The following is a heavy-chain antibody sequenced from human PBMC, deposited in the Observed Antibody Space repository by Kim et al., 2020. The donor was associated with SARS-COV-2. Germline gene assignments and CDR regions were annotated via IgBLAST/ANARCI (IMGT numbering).Heavy chain of an antibody. J-gene: IGHJ5*02. CDR3: ARESGCSSTSCYKAWFDP. V-gene: IGHV1-18*01. CDR2: ISAYNGNT. D-gene: IGHD2-2*02. CDR1: GYTFTSYG. Sequence: ASVKVSCKASGYTFTSYGISWVRQAPGQGLEWMGWISAYNGNTNYAQKLQGRVTMTTDTSTSTAYMELRSLRSDDTAVYYCARESGCSSTSCYKAWFDPWGQGTLVTVSA.